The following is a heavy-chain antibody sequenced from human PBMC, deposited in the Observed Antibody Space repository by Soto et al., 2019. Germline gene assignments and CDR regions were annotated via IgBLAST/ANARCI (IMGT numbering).Heavy chain of an antibody. CDR3: AREKVDPPLSWFDP. J-gene: IGHJ5*02. CDR2: IIPILGIA. CDR1: GGTFSSYT. Sequence: QVQLVQSGAEVKKPGSSVKVSCKASGGTFSSYTISWVRQAPGQGLEWMGRIIPILGIANYAQKFQGRVTITADKSTSTAYMELSSLRSEDTAVDYCAREKVDPPLSWFDPWGQGTLVTVSS. V-gene: IGHV1-69*08.